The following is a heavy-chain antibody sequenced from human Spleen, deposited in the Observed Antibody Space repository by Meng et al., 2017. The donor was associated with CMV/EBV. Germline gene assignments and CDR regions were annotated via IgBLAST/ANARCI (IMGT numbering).Heavy chain of an antibody. V-gene: IGHV3-21*01. D-gene: IGHD1-1*01. CDR2: ISSSSSYI. Sequence: GESLKISCAASGFTFSSYSMNWVRQAPGKGLEWVSSISSSSSYIYYADSVKGRFTISRDNAKNSLYLQMNSLRAEDTAVYYCARDLYNWNDETFDYWGQGTLVTVSS. J-gene: IGHJ4*02. CDR1: GFTFSSYS. CDR3: ARDLYNWNDETFDY.